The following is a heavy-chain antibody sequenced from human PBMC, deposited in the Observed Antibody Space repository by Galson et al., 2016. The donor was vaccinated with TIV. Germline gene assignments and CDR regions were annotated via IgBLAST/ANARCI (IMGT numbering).Heavy chain of an antibody. V-gene: IGHV3-23*01. CDR2: ISGSGDNT. D-gene: IGHD3-22*01. J-gene: IGHJ6*02. CDR1: GFMFGSCA. CDR3: ARDRFFDASGYYYYYYGMDV. Sequence: SLRLSCAASGFMFGSCAMSWVRQAPGKGLEWVSTISGSGDNTYYADSVKGRFTISRDNSKNTLYLQLNGLRAEDTALYYCARDRFFDASGYYYYYYGMDVWGQGTTVTVSS.